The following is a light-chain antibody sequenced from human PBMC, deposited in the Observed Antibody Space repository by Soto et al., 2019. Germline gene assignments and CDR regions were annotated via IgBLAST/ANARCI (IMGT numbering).Light chain of an antibody. CDR1: ESVITY. Sequence: EIQMTQSPSSPSASVGDRVTITCRARESVITYLNWYRQKPGKAPNLLIHTASTLESGVPTRFSGSGSGTEFTLTISSLQSEDFAVYYCQQYSNWPPITFGQGTRLEIK. V-gene: IGKV1-39*01. CDR2: TAS. J-gene: IGKJ5*01. CDR3: QQYSNWPPIT.